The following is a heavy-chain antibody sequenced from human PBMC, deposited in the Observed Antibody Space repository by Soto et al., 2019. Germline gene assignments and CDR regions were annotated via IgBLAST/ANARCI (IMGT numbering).Heavy chain of an antibody. CDR2: MNPNSGNT. V-gene: IGHV1-8*01. CDR3: ARGPGWAYNWFDP. CDR1: GYTFTSYD. J-gene: IGHJ5*02. D-gene: IGHD6-19*01. Sequence: ASVKVSCKASGYTFTSYDINWVRQATGQGLEWMGWMNPNSGNTGYAQKFQGRVTMTRNTSISTAYMELRSLRSEHTAVYYCARGPGWAYNWFDPWGQGTPVTVYS.